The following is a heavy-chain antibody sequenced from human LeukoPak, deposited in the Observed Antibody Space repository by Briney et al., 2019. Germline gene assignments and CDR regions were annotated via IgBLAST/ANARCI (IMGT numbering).Heavy chain of an antibody. CDR2: IYYSGST. J-gene: IGHJ6*03. D-gene: IGHD2-15*01. V-gene: IGHV4-39*07. Sequence: SETLSLTCTVSGGSISSSSYYWGWIRQPPGKGLEWIGSIYYSGSTYYNPSLKSRVTISVDTSKNQFSLKLSSVTAADTAVYYCARAVVAAHGYYYYYYMDVWGKGTTVTVSS. CDR3: ARAVVAAHGYYYYYYMDV. CDR1: GGSISSSSYY.